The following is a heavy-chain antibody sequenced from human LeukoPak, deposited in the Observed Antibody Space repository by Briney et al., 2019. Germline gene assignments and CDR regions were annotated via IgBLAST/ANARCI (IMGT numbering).Heavy chain of an antibody. V-gene: IGHV3-7*01. J-gene: IGHJ4*02. CDR2: IKQDGSEN. CDR1: GFSFSNYG. D-gene: IGHD2-15*01. CDR3: ARDEVVASDIEYFDY. Sequence: GGSLRLSCAASGFSFSNYGMHWVRQAPGKGLEWVDNIKQDGSENYYVDSVKGRFAISRDNAKNSLYLQMNSLRAEDTAVYYCARDEVVASDIEYFDYWGQGTLVTVSS.